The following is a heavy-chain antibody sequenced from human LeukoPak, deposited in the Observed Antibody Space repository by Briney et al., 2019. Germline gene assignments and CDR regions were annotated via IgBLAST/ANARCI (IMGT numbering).Heavy chain of an antibody. CDR2: ISGSGGST. D-gene: IGHD4-17*01. Sequence: PGGSLTLSCAASGFTFNIYAMSWVRQPAARGLEWVSVISGSGGSTNYADSVKGRFTISRDNSKNTLYLYMNSLRAEDTAVYYCATRRYGDYTGHAFDIWGQGTVVTVSS. V-gene: IGHV3-23*01. CDR1: GFTFNIYA. J-gene: IGHJ3*02. CDR3: ATRRYGDYTGHAFDI.